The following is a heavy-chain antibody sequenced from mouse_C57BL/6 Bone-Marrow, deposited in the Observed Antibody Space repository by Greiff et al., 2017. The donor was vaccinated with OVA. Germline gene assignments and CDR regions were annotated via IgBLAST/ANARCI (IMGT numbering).Heavy chain of an antibody. J-gene: IGHJ4*01. V-gene: IGHV2-2*01. CDR3: AGPPIYYDYDDAMDY. CDR1: GFSLTSYG. CDR2: IWSGGST. D-gene: IGHD2-4*01. Sequence: VKLQESGPGLVQPSQSLSITCTVSGFSLTSYGVHWVRQSPGKGLEWLGVIWSGGSTDYNAAFISRLSISKDNSKSQVFFKMNSLQADDTAIYYCAGPPIYYDYDDAMDYWGQGTSVTVSS.